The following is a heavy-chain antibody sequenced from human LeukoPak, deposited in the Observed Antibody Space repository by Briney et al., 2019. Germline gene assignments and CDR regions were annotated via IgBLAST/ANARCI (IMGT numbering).Heavy chain of an antibody. CDR3: ARQWPEYYMDV. CDR1: GFTFSSYS. V-gene: IGHV3-48*01. D-gene: IGHD6-19*01. J-gene: IGHJ6*03. Sequence: GGSLRLSCAASGFTFSSYSMNWVRHAPGRGLEWVSYISGSSAVYYADSVKGRFTTSRDSAKNSLYLQMNSLRAEDTAVYYCARQWPEYYMDVWGKGTTVTVSS. CDR2: ISGSSAV.